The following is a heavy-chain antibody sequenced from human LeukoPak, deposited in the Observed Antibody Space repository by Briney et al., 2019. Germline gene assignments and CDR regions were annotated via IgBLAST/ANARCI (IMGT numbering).Heavy chain of an antibody. J-gene: IGHJ3*02. CDR3: AKGGTGYHDAFDI. CDR2: ISWNSGSI. Sequence: GGSLRLSCAASGFTFSSYGMHWVRQAPGKGLEWVSGISWNSGSIGYAGSVKGRFTISRDNAKNSLYLQMNSLRPEDTALYYCAKGGTGYHDAFDIWGQGTVVTVSS. V-gene: IGHV3-9*01. D-gene: IGHD3/OR15-3a*01. CDR1: GFTFSSYG.